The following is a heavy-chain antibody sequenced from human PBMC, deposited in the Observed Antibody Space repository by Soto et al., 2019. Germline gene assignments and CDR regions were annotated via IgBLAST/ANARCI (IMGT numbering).Heavy chain of an antibody. CDR3: AREAGYCSSTSCSRLLGWFDP. D-gene: IGHD2-2*01. Sequence: QVQLRESGPGLVKPSETLSLTCTVSGDSITNYYWNWIRQPAGKGLEWIGHIDASGNTNYNPSLKSRVTMSVDTSKNQFSLKLTSVTAADTAVYYCAREAGYCSSTSCSRLLGWFDPWGQGTLVTVSS. CDR1: GDSITNYY. J-gene: IGHJ5*02. V-gene: IGHV4-4*07. CDR2: IDASGNT.